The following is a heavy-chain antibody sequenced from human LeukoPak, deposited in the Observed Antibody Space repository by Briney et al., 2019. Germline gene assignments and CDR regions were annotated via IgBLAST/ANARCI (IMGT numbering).Heavy chain of an antibody. J-gene: IGHJ4*02. CDR3: GITRSTVHNLLYN. V-gene: IGHV3-23*01. CDR2: IRGSGGST. CDR1: AFTFSSYA. D-gene: IGHD4-17*01. Sequence: GGPLRLSCAASAFTFSSYAMSWVRQAPGKGLEWVSAIRGSGGSTFYADPVKGRFTISRDIAKNTLYLQMNSLRAKDTAVYYCGITRSTVHNLLYNWGQGTLVTVSS.